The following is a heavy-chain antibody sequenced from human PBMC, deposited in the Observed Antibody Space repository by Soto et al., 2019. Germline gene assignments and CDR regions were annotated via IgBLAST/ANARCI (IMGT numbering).Heavy chain of an antibody. CDR1: GYSFTSYC. CDR2: IDPSDSYT. J-gene: IGHJ6*02. D-gene: IGHD6-13*01. V-gene: IGHV5-10-1*01. CDR3: ARHIVAAAEDYYYGMDV. Sequence: LGESLKISCKGSGYSFTSYCISWVRQMPWKGLEWMGRIDPSDSYTNYSPSFQGHVTISADKSISTAYLQWSSLKASDTAMYYCARHIVAAAEDYYYGMDVWGQGTTITVSS.